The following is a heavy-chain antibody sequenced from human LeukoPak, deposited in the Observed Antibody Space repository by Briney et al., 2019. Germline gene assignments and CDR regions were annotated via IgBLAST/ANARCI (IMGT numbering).Heavy chain of an antibody. CDR3: AKAIYGDYVPGY. CDR1: GFTFSSFA. D-gene: IGHD4-17*01. V-gene: IGHV3-23*01. CDR2: ISGSGGST. Sequence: GGSLRLSCAASGFTFSSFAMSWVRQAPGKGLEWVSVISGSGGSTYYADSVKGRFTISRDNSKNTLYLQMNSLRAEDTAVYYCAKAIYGDYVPGYWGQGTLVTVSS. J-gene: IGHJ4*02.